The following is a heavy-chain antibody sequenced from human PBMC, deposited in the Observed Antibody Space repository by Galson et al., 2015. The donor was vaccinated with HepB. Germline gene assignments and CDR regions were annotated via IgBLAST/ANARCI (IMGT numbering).Heavy chain of an antibody. CDR3: ARDDYYSMLTAYYSDDALDI. CDR1: GFTFSSYG. Sequence: SLRLSCAASGFTFSSYGMNWVRQTPGKGLEWVSSISSSGAYIYYAESVKGRFTISRDNAKNSLYLQMNSLRVEDTALYYCARDDYYSMLTAYYSDDALDIWGKGTMVTVSS. V-gene: IGHV3-21*01. D-gene: IGHD3-9*01. CDR2: ISSSGAYI. J-gene: IGHJ3*02.